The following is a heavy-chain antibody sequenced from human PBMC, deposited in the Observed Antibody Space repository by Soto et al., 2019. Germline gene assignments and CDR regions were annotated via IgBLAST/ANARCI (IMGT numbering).Heavy chain of an antibody. CDR2: SDFSGRLT. CDR3: ANILVGQWLVPGGY. J-gene: IGHJ4*02. CDR1: GFTSS. V-gene: IGHV3-23*01. Sequence: EVQILESGGALIQPGGSLRLSCAASGFTSSMTWVRQAPEKGLEWVSASDFSGRLTYYADSVKGRFTIFRDTSVNTLFLQMNSLRTEDTAVYYCANILVGQWLVPGGYWGPGTLVTVSS. D-gene: IGHD6-19*01.